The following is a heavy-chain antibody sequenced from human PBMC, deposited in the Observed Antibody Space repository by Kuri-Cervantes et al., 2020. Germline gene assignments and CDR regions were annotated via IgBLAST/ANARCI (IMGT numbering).Heavy chain of an antibody. Sequence: LSLTCAASGFTFSTYAMTWVRQAPGKGLEWVSAISGSGGSTSYADSVKGRFTISRDNAKNSLYLQMNSLRAEDTAVYYCARDLSAYCSSTSCHLGYWGQGTLVTVSS. V-gene: IGHV3-23*01. CDR2: ISGSGGST. CDR1: GFTFSTYA. CDR3: ARDLSAYCSSTSCHLGY. D-gene: IGHD2-2*01. J-gene: IGHJ4*02.